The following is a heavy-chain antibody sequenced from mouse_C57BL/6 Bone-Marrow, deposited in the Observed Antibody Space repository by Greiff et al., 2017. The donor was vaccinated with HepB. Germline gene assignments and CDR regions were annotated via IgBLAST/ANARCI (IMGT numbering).Heavy chain of an antibody. CDR1: GYTFTDYY. CDR2: INPNNGGT. V-gene: IGHV1-26*01. Sequence: EVQLQQSGPELVKPGASVKISCKASGYTFTDYYMNWVKQSHGKSLEWIGDINPNNGGTSYNQKFKGKATLTADRSSSTAYMQLSSLTSEDSAVYYCARSTVVATPDWGQGTTLAVSS. J-gene: IGHJ2*01. CDR3: ARSTVVATPD. D-gene: IGHD1-1*01.